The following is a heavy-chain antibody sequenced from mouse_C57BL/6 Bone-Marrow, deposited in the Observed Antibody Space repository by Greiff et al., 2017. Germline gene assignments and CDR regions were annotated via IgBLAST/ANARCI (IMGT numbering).Heavy chain of an antibody. V-gene: IGHV1-59*01. CDR3: ASSVGIHMDF. Sequence: VKLQQPGAELVRPGTSVKLSCKASGYTFTSYWMHWVKQRPGQGLEWIGVIDPSDSYTNYNQKFKGKATLTVDTSSSTAYMQLSSLTSEDSAVYYCASSVGIHMDFWGQGTSVTVSS. J-gene: IGHJ4*01. CDR2: IDPSDSYT. D-gene: IGHD1-1*02. CDR1: GYTFTSYW.